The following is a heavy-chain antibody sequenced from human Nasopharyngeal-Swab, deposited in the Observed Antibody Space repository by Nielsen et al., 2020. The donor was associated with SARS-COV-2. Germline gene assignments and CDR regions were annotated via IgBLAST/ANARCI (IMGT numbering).Heavy chain of an antibody. J-gene: IGHJ5*02. D-gene: IGHD2-15*01. CDR2: IYHSGST. CDR1: GYSISSGYY. CDR3: ASGEEVVNWFDP. Sequence: SETLSFTCAVSGYSISSGYYWGWIRQPPGKGLEWIGSIYHSGSTYYNPSLKSRVTISVDTSKNQFSLKLSSVTAADTAVYYCASGEEVVNWFDPWGQGTLVTVSS. V-gene: IGHV4-38-2*01.